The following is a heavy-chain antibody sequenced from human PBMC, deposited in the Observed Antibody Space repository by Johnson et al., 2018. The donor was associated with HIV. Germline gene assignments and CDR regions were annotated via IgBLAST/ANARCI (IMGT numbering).Heavy chain of an antibody. Sequence: QVQLVESGGGFVQPGGSLRLSCAASGFIFSDYFMSWIRQAPGKGLQWISYISTSGSSISYADSMQGRFTLSRDNANNSLYLQMNSLRPDHTAVYYCARTQYPPGSRPPGAFDIWGQGTVVTVSS. CDR3: ARTQYPPGSRPPGAFDI. J-gene: IGHJ3*02. CDR1: GFIFSDYF. V-gene: IGHV3-11*04. D-gene: IGHD1-26*01. CDR2: ISTSGSSI.